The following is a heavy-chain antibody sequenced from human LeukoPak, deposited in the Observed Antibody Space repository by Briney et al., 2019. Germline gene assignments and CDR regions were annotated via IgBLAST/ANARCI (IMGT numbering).Heavy chain of an antibody. D-gene: IGHD3-10*02. V-gene: IGHV3-30-3*01. CDR3: GKVRNVGYYFDS. Sequence: GGSLRLSCAASGFTFSSYTRDWVRQAPGKGLEWVARISYAGSNNYYASSEKRRFTISSDNSLNTLFLQMNSLRVDDKAVYYCGKVRNVGYYFDSWGQGTVVTVFS. CDR1: GFTFSSYT. J-gene: IGHJ4*02. CDR2: ISYAGSNN.